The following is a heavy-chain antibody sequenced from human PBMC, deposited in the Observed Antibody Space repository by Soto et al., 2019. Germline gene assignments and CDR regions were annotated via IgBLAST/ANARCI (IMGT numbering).Heavy chain of an antibody. J-gene: IGHJ2*01. CDR2: IYYSGST. CDR1: GGSMSNYY. D-gene: IGHD5-12*01. Sequence: SETLSLTCSVSGGSMSNYYWSWIRQPPGKGLEWIGYIYYSGSTNYNPSLKSRVTISVDTSKNQFSLKMTTVTAADTAVYYCARVEVATALGYFDLWGRGTLVTVSS. V-gene: IGHV4-59*08. CDR3: ARVEVATALGYFDL.